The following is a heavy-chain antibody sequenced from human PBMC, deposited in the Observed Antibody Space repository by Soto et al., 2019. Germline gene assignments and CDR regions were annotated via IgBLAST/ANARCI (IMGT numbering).Heavy chain of an antibody. CDR2: INHSGST. Sequence: SETLSRTCAVYGGSFSGYYWSWIRQPPGKGLEWIGEINHSGSTNYNPSLKSRVTISVDTSKNQFSLKLSSVTAADTPVYYCATGLWRRSKPHRCLDPWGQGTLVTVSS. J-gene: IGHJ5*02. CDR1: GGSFSGYY. D-gene: IGHD2-8*01. V-gene: IGHV4-34*01. CDR3: ATGLWRRSKPHRCLDP.